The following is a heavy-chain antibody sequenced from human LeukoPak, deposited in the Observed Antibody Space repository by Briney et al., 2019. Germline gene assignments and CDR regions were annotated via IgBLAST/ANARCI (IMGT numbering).Heavy chain of an antibody. CDR3: ARASVGKFSYFDY. D-gene: IGHD3-16*01. CDR2: INPSGGST. Sequence: ASVKVSCKASGGTFTYYAISWVRQAPGQGLEWMGIINPSGGSTSYAQKFQGRVTMTRDTSTSTVYMELSSLRSEDTAVYYCARASVGKFSYFDYWGQGTLVTVSS. V-gene: IGHV1-46*01. CDR1: GGTFTYYA. J-gene: IGHJ4*02.